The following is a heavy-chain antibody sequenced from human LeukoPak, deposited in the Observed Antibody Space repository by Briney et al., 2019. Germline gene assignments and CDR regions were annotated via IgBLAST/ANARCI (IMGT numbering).Heavy chain of an antibody. CDR3: ARVAPDGYYFDY. CDR1: GGTFSSYA. J-gene: IGHJ4*02. Sequence: SVKVSCKASGGTFSSYAISWVRQAPGQGLEWMGGIIPIFGTANYAQKFQGRVTITTDESTSTAYRELSSLISEDTAVYYCARVAPDGYYFDYWGQGTLVTVSS. V-gene: IGHV1-69*05. CDR2: IIPIFGTA.